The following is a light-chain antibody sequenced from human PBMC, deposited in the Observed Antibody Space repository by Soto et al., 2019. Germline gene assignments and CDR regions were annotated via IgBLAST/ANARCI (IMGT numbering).Light chain of an antibody. CDR1: RNINNL. CDR2: KAS. V-gene: IGKV1-5*03. J-gene: IGKJ4*01. CDR3: QRYYSFPLT. Sequence: DIQMTQSPSTLSASVGDRVAITCRASRNINNLLAWYQQKPGKAPKLLIYKASSLESGVPSRFSGSGSGTEFTLTISSLQPGDFATYYCQRYYSFPLTFGGGTKVEIK.